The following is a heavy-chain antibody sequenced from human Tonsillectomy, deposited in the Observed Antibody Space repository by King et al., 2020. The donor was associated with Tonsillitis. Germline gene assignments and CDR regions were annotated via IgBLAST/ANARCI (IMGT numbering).Heavy chain of an antibody. CDR2: ISYDGSNK. Sequence: VQLVESGGGVVQPGRSLRLSCAASGFTVSGFAMHWVRQAPGKGLEWVAVISYDGSNKYYADSVKGRFTISRDNSKNMLYLQMNSLRVEDTAVYYCARVHLIGHQLARIYFYGMDVWGQGTTVTVSS. CDR1: GFTVSGFA. D-gene: IGHD1-14*01. V-gene: IGHV3-30-3*01. J-gene: IGHJ6*02. CDR3: ARVHLIGHQLARIYFYGMDV.